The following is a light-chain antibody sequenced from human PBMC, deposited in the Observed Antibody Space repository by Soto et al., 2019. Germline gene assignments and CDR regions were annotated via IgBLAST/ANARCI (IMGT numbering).Light chain of an antibody. CDR3: QQYNNWPPYT. V-gene: IGKV3-15*01. CDR2: GAS. CDR1: QSVSSN. J-gene: IGKJ2*01. Sequence: EIVMTQSPATLSVSPGERATLFCRASQSVSSNLAWYQQKPGQAPRLLIYGASTRATGIPARFSGNGSGTDFTLTISRLQSEDFAVYYCQQYNNWPPYTFGQGTKLEIK.